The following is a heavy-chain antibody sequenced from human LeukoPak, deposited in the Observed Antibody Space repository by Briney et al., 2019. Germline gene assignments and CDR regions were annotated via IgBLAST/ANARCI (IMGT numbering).Heavy chain of an antibody. CDR3: ARRGLTIFGVVIKGWFDY. D-gene: IGHD3-3*01. V-gene: IGHV3-23*01. CDR1: ELTVSSNC. Sequence: GGSLRLSCAASELTVSSNCMTWVRQAPGKGLEWVSAISGSGGSTYYADSVKGRFTISRDNSKNTLYLQMNSLRAEDTAVYYCARRGLTIFGVVIKGWFDYWGQGTLVTVSS. CDR2: ISGSGGST. J-gene: IGHJ4*02.